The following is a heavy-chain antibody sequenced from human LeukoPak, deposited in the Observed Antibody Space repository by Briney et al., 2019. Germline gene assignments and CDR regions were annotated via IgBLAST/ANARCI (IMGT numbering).Heavy chain of an antibody. J-gene: IGHJ4*02. V-gene: IGHV1-69*06. CDR1: GGTFSSYA. CDR2: IIPIFGTA. CDR3: ARGEDIVVVPAPPKF. Sequence: GASVKVSCKASGGTFSSYAISWVRQAPGQGLEWMGGIIPIFGTANYAQKFQGRVTITADKSTSTAYMELSSLRSEDTAVYYCARGEDIVVVPAPPKFWGQGTLVTVSS. D-gene: IGHD2-2*01.